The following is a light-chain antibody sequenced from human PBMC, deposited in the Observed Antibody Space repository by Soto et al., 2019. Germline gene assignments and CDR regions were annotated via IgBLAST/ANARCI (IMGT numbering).Light chain of an antibody. CDR3: AAWDDSMTAYV. CDR1: SSNIGSTF. V-gene: IGLV1-47*02. CDR2: NNN. Sequence: QSVVTRPPSASGTPGQRVTISCSGSSSNIGSTFVYWYQQLPGTAPKLLIYNNNQRPSGVPDRFSGSKSGSSASLAISGLRSEDEADYFCAAWDDSMTAYVFGIGTKVTVL. J-gene: IGLJ1*01.